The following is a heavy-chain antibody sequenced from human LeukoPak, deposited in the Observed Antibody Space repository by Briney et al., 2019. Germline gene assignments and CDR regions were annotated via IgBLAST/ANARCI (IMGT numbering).Heavy chain of an antibody. Sequence: GGSLRLSCAASGFTFSSYSMNWVRQAPGKGLEWVSYISSSSSTIYYADSVKGRFTISRDNAKNSLYLQMNSLRAEDTAVYYCARGGYDTYYYYYYYMDAWGKGTTVTVSS. CDR1: GFTFSSYS. CDR2: ISSSSSTI. V-gene: IGHV3-48*01. J-gene: IGHJ6*03. CDR3: ARGGYDTYYYYYYYMDA. D-gene: IGHD5-12*01.